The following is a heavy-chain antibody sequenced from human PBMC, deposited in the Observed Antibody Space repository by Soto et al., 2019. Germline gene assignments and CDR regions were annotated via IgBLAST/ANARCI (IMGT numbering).Heavy chain of an antibody. CDR2: VFYSGSV. Sequence: QVQLQQSGPGLVKPSQTLSLTCTVSGGSISGDYYHWTWIRQSPGKGLEWIGYVFYSGSVPYNPSLKSRLNISVDTSKNQFSLRLSSVTAADTAVYFCAREDDGGDRDYYGLDVWGQGTTVTVSS. J-gene: IGHJ6*02. CDR1: GGSISGDYYH. CDR3: AREDDGGDRDYYGLDV. V-gene: IGHV4-30-4*08. D-gene: IGHD2-21*02.